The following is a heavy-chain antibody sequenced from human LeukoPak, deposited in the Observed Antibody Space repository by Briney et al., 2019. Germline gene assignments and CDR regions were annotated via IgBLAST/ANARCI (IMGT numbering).Heavy chain of an antibody. J-gene: IGHJ2*01. CDR1: GDSIKSDSYY. V-gene: IGHV4-39*01. D-gene: IGHD3-22*01. CDR2: IYYSGST. CDR3: ARHKEDFHDSSGPNFWYFDL. Sequence: SETLSLNCTVSGDSIKSDSYYWGWIRQPPGKGLEWIGTIYYSGSTYYNPSLKSRVTISVDTSKNQFSVKLSSVTAADTALYYCARHKEDFHDSSGPNFWYFDLWGRGALVTVSS.